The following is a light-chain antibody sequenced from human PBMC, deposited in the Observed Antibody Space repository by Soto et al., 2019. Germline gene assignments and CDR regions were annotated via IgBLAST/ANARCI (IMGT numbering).Light chain of an antibody. J-gene: IGKJ4*01. Sequence: DIQMTQSPSSLSASVGDSVTITCRASQSISSYLNWYQQKPGKAPKLLIYAASSLQSGVPSRFSGSGSGTDFTLTISSLQAEGFAVYYCQQRSNWRVGGGTKVDIK. CDR1: QSISSY. CDR2: AAS. CDR3: QQRSNWR. V-gene: IGKV1-39*01.